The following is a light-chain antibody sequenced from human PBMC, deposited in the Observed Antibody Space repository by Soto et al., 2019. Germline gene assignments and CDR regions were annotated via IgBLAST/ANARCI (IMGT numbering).Light chain of an antibody. CDR1: QSVSSN. J-gene: IGKJ2*01. V-gene: IGKV3-15*01. Sequence: EIVMTQSPATLSVSPGERVTLSCWASQSVSSNLAWYQQKPGQAPRLLIYGASTRATGIPARFSGSGSGTACTPTISSLQSEDFAVYYCQQYNNWPPYTFGQGTKLEIK. CDR2: GAS. CDR3: QQYNNWPPYT.